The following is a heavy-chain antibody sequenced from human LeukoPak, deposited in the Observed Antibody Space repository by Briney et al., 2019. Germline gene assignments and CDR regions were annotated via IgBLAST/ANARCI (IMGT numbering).Heavy chain of an antibody. CDR2: INRDGST. CDR3: AIRVVPLEGDAWGFIGDY. V-gene: IGHV4-34*01. CDR1: GGPFNDYY. J-gene: IGHJ4*02. D-gene: IGHD3-10*01. Sequence: SETLSLTCAVEGGPFNDYYWSWIRQSPGKGLEWIGEINRDGSTNYNPSLKSRVTLLLDTSKNQFSLKLSSVSAADTAMYFCAIRVVPLEGDAWGFIGDYWGQGILVTVSS.